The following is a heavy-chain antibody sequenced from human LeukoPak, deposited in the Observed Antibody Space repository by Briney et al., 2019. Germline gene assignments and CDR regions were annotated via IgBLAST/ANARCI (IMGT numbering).Heavy chain of an antibody. CDR2: ISSDGDNT. D-gene: IGHD6-13*01. Sequence: PGGSLRLSCSASGFIFSNYGMYWVRQAPGKGLEFVSAISSDGDNTFYADSVKGRFTISRDNSKNTLYLQLGSLRAEDMAVYYCARDRVGSSWSEFDYWGQGTLVTVSS. CDR3: ARDRVGSSWSEFDY. J-gene: IGHJ4*02. V-gene: IGHV3-64*02. CDR1: GFIFSNYG.